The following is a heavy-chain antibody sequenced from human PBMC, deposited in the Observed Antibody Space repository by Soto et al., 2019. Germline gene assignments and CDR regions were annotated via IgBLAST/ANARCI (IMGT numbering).Heavy chain of an antibody. CDR1: GYTFTGYY. V-gene: IGHV1-2*04. CDR3: ARDFWAVPPLGYYYGMDV. J-gene: IGHJ6*02. CDR2: INPNSGGT. Sequence: QVQLVQSGAEVKKPGASVKVSCKASGYTFTGYYMHWVRQAPGQGLEWMGWINPNSGGTNYAQKFQGWVTMTRDTFISTAYMELSRLRSDDTAVYYCARDFWAVPPLGYYYGMDVWGQGTTVTVSS. D-gene: IGHD2-2*01.